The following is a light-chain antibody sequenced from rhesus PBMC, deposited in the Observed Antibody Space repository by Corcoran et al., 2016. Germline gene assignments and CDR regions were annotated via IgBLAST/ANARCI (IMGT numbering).Light chain of an antibody. V-gene: IGKV3-40*03. CDR1: ESVGSY. CDR2: GAY. Sequence: EIVMTQSPATLSLSPGETATLSCRASESVGSYLAWYQQKPGQAPKLLVHGAYFRATGIPDRVSGSGSRTEFTLTICSLEPEDVGVYHCQQYNDLLYSFGQGTKVEIK. J-gene: IGKJ2*01. CDR3: QQYNDLLYS.